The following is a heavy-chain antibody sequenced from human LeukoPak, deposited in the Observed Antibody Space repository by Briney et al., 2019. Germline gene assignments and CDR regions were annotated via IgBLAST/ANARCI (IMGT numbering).Heavy chain of an antibody. CDR3: AREFKSGYGMWA. CDR2: ITSSSDYI. Sequence: GGSLRLSCIASGFTFSSYSMNWVPQAPGKGLEWVSSITSSSDYIYYADSVKGRFTISRDNAENSLHLQMDSLRAEDTAVYYCAREFKSGYGMWAWGQGTLVTVSS. D-gene: IGHD5-18*01. J-gene: IGHJ5*02. V-gene: IGHV3-21*01. CDR1: GFTFSSYS.